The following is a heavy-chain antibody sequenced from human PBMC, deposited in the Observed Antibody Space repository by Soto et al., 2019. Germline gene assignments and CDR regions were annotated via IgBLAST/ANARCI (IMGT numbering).Heavy chain of an antibody. J-gene: IGHJ4*02. CDR1: GYSFTSYW. D-gene: IGHD6-19*01. V-gene: IGHV5-51*01. CDR2: IYLSDSDT. Sequence: PGEALKISCKGSGYSFTSYWIAWVRQMPGKGLEWMGIIYLSDSDTRYSPPFQGRVTISADKSISTAYLQWSSLKASDTAMYYCARYSSGWPYYFDYWGQGTLVTVSS. CDR3: ARYSSGWPYYFDY.